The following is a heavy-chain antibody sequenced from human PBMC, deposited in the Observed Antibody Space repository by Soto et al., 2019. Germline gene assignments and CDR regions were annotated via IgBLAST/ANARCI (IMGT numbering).Heavy chain of an antibody. Sequence: QVQLVQSGSEVKQPGASVRVSCQASGYAFTRYYIHWVRQAPGQGLEWMGVINPSGGSTSYTQKFRGNVTMTRDPSTNTVFLDLRSLTSEETAVYYCARAEYDILTGLYRGNYFDPWGQGTLVTVSS. CDR2: INPSGGST. CDR3: ARAEYDILTGLYRGNYFDP. V-gene: IGHV1-46*01. CDR1: GYAFTRYY. J-gene: IGHJ5*02. D-gene: IGHD3-9*01.